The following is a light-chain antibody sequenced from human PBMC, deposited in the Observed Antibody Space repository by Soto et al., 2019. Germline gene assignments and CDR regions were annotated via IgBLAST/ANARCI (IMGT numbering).Light chain of an antibody. J-gene: IGLJ2*01. V-gene: IGLV2-23*02. CDR1: SNNVGSYNL. Sequence: QSALTQPASVSGSPGQSITISCTGTSNNVGSYNLVSWYQQHPGKAPKLMIYEVSKRPSGVSNRFSGSKSGDTASLTISGLQAEDEADYYCCSYAGSSTVIFGGGTKLTVL. CDR3: CSYAGSSTVI. CDR2: EVS.